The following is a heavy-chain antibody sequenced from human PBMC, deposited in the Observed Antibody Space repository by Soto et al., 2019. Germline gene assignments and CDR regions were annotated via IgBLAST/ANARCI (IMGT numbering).Heavy chain of an antibody. CDR3: VKNSGWFNT. Sequence: LRLSCAASGFTFGTTDMSWVRQAPGEGLEWVSTIDGSGGITYYADSVKGRFTISRDNSRNTVYLQVNSLRGDDTALYYCVKNSGWFNTWGQGALVTVSS. CDR1: GFTFGTTD. D-gene: IGHD3-10*01. J-gene: IGHJ5*02. V-gene: IGHV3-23*01. CDR2: IDGSGGIT.